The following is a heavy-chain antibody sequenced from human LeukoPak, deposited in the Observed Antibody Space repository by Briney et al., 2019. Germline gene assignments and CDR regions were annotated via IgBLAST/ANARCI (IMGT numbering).Heavy chain of an antibody. J-gene: IGHJ6*02. Sequence: GGSLRLSCAASGFTFSSYSMNWVRQAPGKGLDLVSSISSSSSYIYYADSVKGRFTISRDNAKNSLYLQMNSLRAEDTAVYYCARVGPYDFWSGYAYGMDVWGQGTTVTVSS. CDR1: GFTFSSYS. CDR3: ARVGPYDFWSGYAYGMDV. D-gene: IGHD3-3*01. CDR2: ISSSSSYI. V-gene: IGHV3-21*01.